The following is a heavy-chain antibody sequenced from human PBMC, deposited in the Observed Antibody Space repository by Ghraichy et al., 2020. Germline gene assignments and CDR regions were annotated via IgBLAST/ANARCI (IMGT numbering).Heavy chain of an antibody. D-gene: IGHD4/OR15-4a*01. CDR2: ISGSGGST. V-gene: IGHV3-23*01. Sequence: GESLNISCAASGFTFSSYAMSWVRQAPGKGLEWVSAISGSGGSTYYADSVKGRFTISRDNSKNTLYLQMNSLRAEDTAVYYCAKDGHLLYGGFDYWGQGTLVTVSS. CDR3: AKDGHLLYGGFDY. J-gene: IGHJ4*02. CDR1: GFTFSSYA.